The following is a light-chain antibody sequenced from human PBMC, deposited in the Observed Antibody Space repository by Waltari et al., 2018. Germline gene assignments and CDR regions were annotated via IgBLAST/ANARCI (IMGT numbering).Light chain of an antibody. CDR2: EVS. V-gene: IGLV2-14*01. CDR1: NRDIRNYNY. Sequence: QSALTQPASVSGSPGQSITISCSGTNRDIRNYNYVSWYPHPPGSGPKLVIYEVSNRPAGISCRVAGSKSGSTASLTVSGLQAEDEAIYFCSSYSGTSNSVVFGGGTKLTVL. J-gene: IGLJ2*01. CDR3: SSYSGTSNSVV.